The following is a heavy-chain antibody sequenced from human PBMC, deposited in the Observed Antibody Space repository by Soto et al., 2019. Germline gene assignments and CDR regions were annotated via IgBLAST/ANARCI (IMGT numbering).Heavy chain of an antibody. Sequence: EVQLLESGGGLVPPGGCLRLSCAASGFTFSSYAMSWVRQAPGKGLEWVSTISGSGGSTYYADSVKGRVTISRDNSKNTLYLQMNSLRAEDTAVYYCAKDMPGGRLEGGELEYWGQGTLVTVSS. J-gene: IGHJ4*02. CDR1: GFTFSSYA. V-gene: IGHV3-23*01. CDR3: AKDMPGGRLEGGELEY. CDR2: ISGSGGST. D-gene: IGHD3-10*01.